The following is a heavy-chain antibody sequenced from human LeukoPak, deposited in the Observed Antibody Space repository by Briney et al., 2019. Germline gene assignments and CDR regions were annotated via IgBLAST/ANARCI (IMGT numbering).Heavy chain of an antibody. Sequence: ASVKVSCKASGYTFTGYYMHWVRQAPGQGLEWMGWINPNSGGTNYAQKFQGRVTMTRDTSISTAYMELSRLRSDDTAVYYCARAPYSSHYVPWFDPWGQGTLVTVSS. CDR1: GYTFTGYY. CDR2: INPNSGGT. CDR3: ARAPYSSHYVPWFDP. V-gene: IGHV1-2*02. J-gene: IGHJ5*02. D-gene: IGHD6-13*01.